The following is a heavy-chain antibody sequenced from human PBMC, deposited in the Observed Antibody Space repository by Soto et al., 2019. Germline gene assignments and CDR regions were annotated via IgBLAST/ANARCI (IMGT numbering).Heavy chain of an antibody. V-gene: IGHV4-31*03. Sequence: QVQLQESGPGLVKPSQTLSLTCTVSGGSISSGGYYWSWIRQHPGKGLEWIGYIYYSGSTYYNPSLKGRVTISVDTSKNQFSLKLSSVPAAVTAVYYCARGGGLSPARKGYYFDYWGQGTLVTVSS. CDR2: IYYSGST. CDR1: GGSISSGGYY. D-gene: IGHD3-10*01. CDR3: ARGGGLSPARKGYYFDY. J-gene: IGHJ4*02.